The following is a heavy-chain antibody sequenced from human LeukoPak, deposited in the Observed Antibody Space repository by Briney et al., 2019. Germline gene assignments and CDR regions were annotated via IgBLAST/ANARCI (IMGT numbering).Heavy chain of an antibody. CDR3: AKSRSPGFDY. J-gene: IGHJ4*02. D-gene: IGHD1-14*01. Sequence: GGSLRLSCAASGFMFSKSWMHWVRQVPGKGLVWVARIYNDGSTTNYADSVKGRFTISRDNAKNTLYLQMNSLRAEDTAVYYCAKSRSPGFDYWGQGTLVTVSS. CDR2: IYNDGSTT. CDR1: GFMFSKSW. V-gene: IGHV3-74*01.